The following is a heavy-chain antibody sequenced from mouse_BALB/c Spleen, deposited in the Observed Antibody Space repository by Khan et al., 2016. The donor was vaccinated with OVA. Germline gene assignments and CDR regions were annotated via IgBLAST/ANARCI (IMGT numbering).Heavy chain of an antibody. V-gene: IGHV14-3*02. CDR1: GFNIKDTY. D-gene: IGHD6-1*01. CDR3: ALASYDPRDFDV. Sequence: EVQLQESGAALVKPGASVDLSCTASGFNIKDTYIHWVKQRPEQGLEWIGRIAPANGNTKYDPKFQGKATITADTSSNTSYLRLSSLTSEDTAVYFCALASYDPRDFDVWGAGTTVTVSS. CDR2: IAPANGNT. J-gene: IGHJ1*01.